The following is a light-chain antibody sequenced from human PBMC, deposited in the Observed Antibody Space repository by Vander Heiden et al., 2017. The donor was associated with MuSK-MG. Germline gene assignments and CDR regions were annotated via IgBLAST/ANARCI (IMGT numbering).Light chain of an antibody. CDR3: SSYTTSSTLV. CDR2: NVN. Sequence: QSALTQPASVSGSPGPSITISCTGTSSDIGVYNYVSWYQQHPGKAPKLIIYNVNNRPSGVSNLFSGSKSGNTASLTISGLQAEDEADYYCSSYTTSSTLVFGGGTKLTVV. J-gene: IGLJ3*02. V-gene: IGLV2-14*01. CDR1: SSDIGVYNY.